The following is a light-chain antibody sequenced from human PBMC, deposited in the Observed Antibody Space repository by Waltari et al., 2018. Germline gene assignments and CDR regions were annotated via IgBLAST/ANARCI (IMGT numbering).Light chain of an antibody. V-gene: IGKV3-15*01. Sequence: EIVMTQSPATLSVSLGERATLSCRASQSVSSNLAWYQQKPGQAPRLLIYGASTRATGIPARFSGSGSGTEFTLTISSLQSEDFADYYCQHYNNWPYTFGQGTKLEIK. CDR2: GAS. CDR1: QSVSSN. J-gene: IGKJ2*01. CDR3: QHYNNWPYT.